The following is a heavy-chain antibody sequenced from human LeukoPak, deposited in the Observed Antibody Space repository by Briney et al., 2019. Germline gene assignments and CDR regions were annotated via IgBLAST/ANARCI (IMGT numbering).Heavy chain of an antibody. CDR2: INPSGGST. CDR3: TRGKGVLYGDPTDFDY. V-gene: IGHV1-46*03. D-gene: IGHD4-17*01. CDR1: GYTFTSYY. J-gene: IGHJ4*02. Sequence: ASVKVSCKASGYTFTSYYMHWVRQAPGQGLEWMGIINPSGGSTSYAQKFQGRVTMTRDTSTSTVYMELSSLKTEDTAVYYCTRGKGVLYGDPTDFDYWGQGTLVTVSS.